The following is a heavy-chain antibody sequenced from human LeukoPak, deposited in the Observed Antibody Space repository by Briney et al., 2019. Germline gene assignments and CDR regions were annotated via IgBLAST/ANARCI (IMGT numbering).Heavy chain of an antibody. CDR3: ARPFELTIGAFDI. CDR1: GGSISSSSYY. CDR2: IYYSGST. V-gene: IGHV4-39*01. D-gene: IGHD3-10*01. J-gene: IGHJ3*02. Sequence: SETLSLTCTVSGGSISSSSYYWGWIRQPPGKGLEWIGSIYYSGSTYYNPSLKSRVTISVDTSKNPFSLKLSSVTAADTAVYYCARPFELTIGAFDIWGQGTMVTVSS.